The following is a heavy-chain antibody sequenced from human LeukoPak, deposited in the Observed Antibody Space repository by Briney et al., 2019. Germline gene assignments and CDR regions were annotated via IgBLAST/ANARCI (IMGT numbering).Heavy chain of an antibody. CDR3: ARGVGSSGWYDY. Sequence: ASVKVSCKASGYTFTSYDINWVRQATGQGLEWMGWMNPNSGNTGYAQKFQGRVTMTRNTSISTAYMELSSLRSEDTAVYYCARGVGSSGWYDYWGQGTPVTVSS. CDR2: MNPNSGNT. CDR1: GYTFTSYD. J-gene: IGHJ4*02. D-gene: IGHD6-19*01. V-gene: IGHV1-8*01.